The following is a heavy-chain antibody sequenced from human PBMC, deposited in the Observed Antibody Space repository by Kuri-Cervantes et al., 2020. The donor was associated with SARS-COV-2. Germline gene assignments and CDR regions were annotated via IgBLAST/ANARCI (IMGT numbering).Heavy chain of an antibody. D-gene: IGHD6-13*01. J-gene: IGHJ4*02. CDR3: ARHASSSWNY. Sequence: GGSLRLSCKGSGYSFTSYWIGWVRQMPGKGLGWMGIIYPGDSDTRYSPSFQGQVTISADKSISTAYLQWSSLKASDTAMYYCARHASSSWNYWGQGTLVTASS. V-gene: IGHV5-51*01. CDR2: IYPGDSDT. CDR1: GYSFTSYW.